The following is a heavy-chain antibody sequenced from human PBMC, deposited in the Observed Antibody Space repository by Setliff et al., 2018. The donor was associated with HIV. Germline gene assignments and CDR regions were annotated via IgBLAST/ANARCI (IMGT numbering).Heavy chain of an antibody. CDR1: GSFINSDY. J-gene: IGHJ3*02. CDR3: TRQSPVAGSGAFDI. Sequence: PSETLSLTCAVSGSFINSDYWGWIRQPPGKGLEWIGSIYHSATTYYNPSLWGRVTISVDTPKNQFSLSLRYVTAADTAVYYCTRQSPVAGSGAFDIWGQGTMVTVSS. CDR2: IYHSATT. V-gene: IGHV4-38-2*01. D-gene: IGHD6-19*01.